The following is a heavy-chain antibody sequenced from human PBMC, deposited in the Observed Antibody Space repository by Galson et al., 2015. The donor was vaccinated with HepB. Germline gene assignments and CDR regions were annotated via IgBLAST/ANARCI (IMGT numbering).Heavy chain of an antibody. J-gene: IGHJ5*02. CDR2: IYYSGST. Sequence: TLSLTCAVYGGSFSGYYWSWIRQHPGKGLEWIGYIYYSGSTYYNPSLKSRVTISVDTSKNQFSLKLSSVTAADTAVYYCASTLTRNLEFGYWFDPWGQGTLATVSS. D-gene: IGHD2/OR15-2a*01. CDR3: ASTLTRNLEFGYWFDP. CDR1: GGSFSGYY. V-gene: IGHV4-31*11.